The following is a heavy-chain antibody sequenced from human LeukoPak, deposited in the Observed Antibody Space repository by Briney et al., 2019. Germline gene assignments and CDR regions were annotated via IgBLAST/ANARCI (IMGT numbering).Heavy chain of an antibody. V-gene: IGHV1-18*04. Sequence: VASVKVSCKASGYTFTGYYMHWVRQAPGQGLEWMGWISAHNGNTNYAQKLQGRVTMTTDTSTSTAYMELRSLRSDDTAVYYCARFDTSYYFDYWGQGTLVTVSS. CDR1: GYTFTGYY. CDR3: ARFDTSYYFDY. CDR2: ISAHNGNT. J-gene: IGHJ4*02.